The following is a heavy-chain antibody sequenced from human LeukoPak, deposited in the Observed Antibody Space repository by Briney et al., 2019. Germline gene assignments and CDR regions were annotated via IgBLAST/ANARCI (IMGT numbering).Heavy chain of an antibody. CDR1: GFTFSSYA. D-gene: IGHD3-22*01. J-gene: IGHJ4*02. V-gene: IGHV3-30-3*01. CDR3: AREGVYDSSGTLFDY. Sequence: PGGSLRLSCAASGFTFSSYAMHWVRQAPGKGLEWVAVISYDGSNKYYADSVKGRFTISRDNSKNTLYLQMNSLRAEDTAVYYCAREGVYDSSGTLFDYWGQGTLVTVSS. CDR2: ISYDGSNK.